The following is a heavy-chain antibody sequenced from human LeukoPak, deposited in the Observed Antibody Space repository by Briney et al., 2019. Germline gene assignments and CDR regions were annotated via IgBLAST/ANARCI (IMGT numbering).Heavy chain of an antibody. CDR3: ARSLSSSWNWFDP. CDR2: IYYTGST. Sequence: SETLSLTCSVSGGSIRSYYWNWIRQPPGKGLEWVGYIYYTGSTNYNPSLEGRVTISVDTSKNQFSLKLNSVTAADTAVYYCARSLSSSWNWFDPWGQGTLVTVSS. D-gene: IGHD6-13*01. CDR1: GGSIRSYY. V-gene: IGHV4-59*01. J-gene: IGHJ5*02.